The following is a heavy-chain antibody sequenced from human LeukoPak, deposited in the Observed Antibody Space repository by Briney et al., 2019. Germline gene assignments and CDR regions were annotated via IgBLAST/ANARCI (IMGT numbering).Heavy chain of an antibody. CDR3: ASLYCSSTSCFSPYYFDY. D-gene: IGHD2-2*01. J-gene: IGHJ4*02. V-gene: IGHV4-39*01. CDR1: GGSISSGSYY. Sequence: RASETLSLTCTVSGGSISSGSYYWNWIRQPPGKGLEWIGDIYYSGSTYYNPSLKSRVTTSVDTSKNQFSLKLSSVTAADTAVYYCASLYCSSTSCFSPYYFDYWGQGTLVTVSS. CDR2: IYYSGST.